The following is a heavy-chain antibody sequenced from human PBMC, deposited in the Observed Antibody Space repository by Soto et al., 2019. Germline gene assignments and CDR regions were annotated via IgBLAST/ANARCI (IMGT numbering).Heavy chain of an antibody. CDR1: GGNFSSYG. Sequence: ASVKVSCRASGGNFSSYGMSWVRQAHGQGLEWMGGIIPIFGTANYAQKFQGRVTITADESTSTAYMELSSLRSEDTAVYYCARGIMRYDILTGMAYWGQGTLVTVSS. V-gene: IGHV1-69*01. CDR2: IIPIFGTA. J-gene: IGHJ4*02. D-gene: IGHD3-9*01. CDR3: ARGIMRYDILTGMAY.